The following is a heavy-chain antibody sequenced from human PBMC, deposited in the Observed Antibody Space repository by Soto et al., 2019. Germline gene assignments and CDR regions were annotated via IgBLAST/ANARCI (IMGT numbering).Heavy chain of an antibody. CDR2: ISGSGGST. Sequence: GGSLRLSCAASGFTFSSYAMSWVRQAPGKGLEWVSAISGSGGSTYYADSVKGRFTISRDNSKNTLYLQMNSLRAEDTAVYYCAKDLEILITMVRGAQTAFDYWGQGTLVTVSS. CDR3: AKDLEILITMVRGAQTAFDY. V-gene: IGHV3-23*01. J-gene: IGHJ4*02. CDR1: GFTFSSYA. D-gene: IGHD3-10*01.